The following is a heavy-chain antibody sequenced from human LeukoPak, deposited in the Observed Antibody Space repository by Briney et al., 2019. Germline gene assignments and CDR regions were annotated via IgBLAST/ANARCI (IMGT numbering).Heavy chain of an antibody. D-gene: IGHD2-2*01. Sequence: SVKVSCKASGGTFSSYAISWVRQAPGQGLEWMGGIIPIFGTANYAQKFQGRVTITTDESTSTAYMEPSSLRSEDTDVYYCAREAVNKYQLLYFDYWGQGTLVTVSS. CDR1: GGTFSSYA. J-gene: IGHJ4*02. CDR2: IIPIFGTA. V-gene: IGHV1-69*05. CDR3: AREAVNKYQLLYFDY.